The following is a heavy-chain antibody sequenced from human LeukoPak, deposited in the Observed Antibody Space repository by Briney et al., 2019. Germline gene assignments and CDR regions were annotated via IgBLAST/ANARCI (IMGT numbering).Heavy chain of an antibody. J-gene: IGHJ6*02. CDR3: ASSNYYDSSGYYHRVYYYYGMDV. CDR1: GYTFTSYA. D-gene: IGHD3-22*01. V-gene: IGHV1-3*01. Sequence: ASVTVSCKASGYTFTSYAMHWVRQAPGQRLEWMGWINAGNGNTKYSQKFQGRVTITRDTSASTAYMELSSLRSEDTAVYYCASSNYYDSSGYYHRVYYYYGMDVWGQGTTVTVSS. CDR2: INAGNGNT.